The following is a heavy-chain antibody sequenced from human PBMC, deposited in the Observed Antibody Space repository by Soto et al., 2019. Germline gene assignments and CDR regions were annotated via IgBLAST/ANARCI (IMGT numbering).Heavy chain of an antibody. V-gene: IGHV3-15*01. D-gene: IGHD2-2*01. CDR1: GFIFRNAW. J-gene: IGHJ4*01. CDR2: IKSNIDGGTT. CDR3: TTDRYYSSNSCSHDY. Sequence: GGSLRLSCAASGFIFRNAWMSWVRQAPGKGLEWAGRIKSNIDGGTTDYAALVKGRFTISRDDSRNTLYLQMSSLKIEDTAVYYCTTDRYYSSNSCSHDYWGRGTLVTVSS.